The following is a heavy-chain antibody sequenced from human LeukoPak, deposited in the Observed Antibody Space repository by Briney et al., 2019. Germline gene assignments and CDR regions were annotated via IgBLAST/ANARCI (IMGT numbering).Heavy chain of an antibody. CDR3: ARGSGYYYYYMDV. V-gene: IGHV1-8*03. CDR1: GYTFTGYY. Sequence: ASVKVSCKASGYTFTGYYMHWVRQAPGQGLEWMGWMNPNSGNTGCAQKFQGRVTITRNTSISTAYMELSSLRSEDTAVYYCARGSGYYYYYMDVWGKGTTVTVSS. CDR2: MNPNSGNT. D-gene: IGHD6-25*01. J-gene: IGHJ6*03.